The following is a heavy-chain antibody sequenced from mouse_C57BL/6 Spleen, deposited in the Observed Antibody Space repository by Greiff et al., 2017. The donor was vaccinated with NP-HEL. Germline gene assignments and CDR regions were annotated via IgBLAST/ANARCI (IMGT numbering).Heavy chain of an antibody. D-gene: IGHD2-2*01. Sequence: QVQLQQPGAELVMPGASVKLSCKASGYTFTSYWMHWVKQRPGQGLEWIGEIDPSDSYTNYNQKFKGKSTLTVDKSSSTAYMQLSSLTSEDSAVDYCAKAVTTKGDFDYWGQGTTLTVSS. CDR2: IDPSDSYT. CDR3: AKAVTTKGDFDY. J-gene: IGHJ2*01. V-gene: IGHV1-69*01. CDR1: GYTFTSYW.